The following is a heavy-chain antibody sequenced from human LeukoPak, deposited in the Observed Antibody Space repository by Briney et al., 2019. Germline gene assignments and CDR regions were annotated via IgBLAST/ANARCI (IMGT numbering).Heavy chain of an antibody. J-gene: IGHJ4*02. D-gene: IGHD4-17*01. CDR1: GFTFSDYY. Sequence: GGSLRLSCAASGFTFSDYYMSWIRQAPGKGLEWVSYISGSGTTMYYTASVKGRFTISRDNAKNSLYLQMNSLRAEDTAVYYCARTTGRGDYADYWGQGTLVTVSS. CDR3: ARTTGRGDYADY. V-gene: IGHV3-11*04. CDR2: ISGSGTTM.